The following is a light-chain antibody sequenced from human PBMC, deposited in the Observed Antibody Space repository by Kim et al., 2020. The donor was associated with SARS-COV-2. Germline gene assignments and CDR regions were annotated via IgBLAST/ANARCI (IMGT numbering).Light chain of an antibody. Sequence: ESVLTQSPGTLSLSPGERAVLSCRASQSLSNNYLAWYQQKPGQAPRLLMFGASRRAAGIPDRFSGSGSGTDFTLTISRLEPEDFAVYYFNQYSRSAWTFGQGTKVDIK. V-gene: IGKV3-20*01. J-gene: IGKJ1*01. CDR3: NQYSRSAWT. CDR1: QSLSNNY. CDR2: GAS.